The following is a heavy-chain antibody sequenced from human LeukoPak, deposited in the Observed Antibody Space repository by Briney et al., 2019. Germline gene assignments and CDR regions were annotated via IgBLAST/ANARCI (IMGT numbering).Heavy chain of an antibody. J-gene: IGHJ6*02. CDR2: ISGSGGST. D-gene: IGHD2-2*01. CDR1: GFTFSSYA. CDR3: AREDIVVVPAAMGVKGYYYGMDV. V-gene: IGHV3-23*01. Sequence: PGGSLRLSCAASGFTFSSYAMSWVRQAPGKGLEWVSAISGSGGSTYYADSVKGRFTISRDNSKNTLYLQMNSLRAEDTAVYYCAREDIVVVPAAMGVKGYYYGMDVWGQGTTVTVSS.